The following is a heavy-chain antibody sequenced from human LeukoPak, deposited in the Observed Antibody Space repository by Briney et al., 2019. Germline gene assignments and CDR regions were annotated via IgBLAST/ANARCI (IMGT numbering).Heavy chain of an antibody. CDR1: GFTFSTFD. CDR3: ARAGQWFSDPYDI. Sequence: GGSLRLSCAASGFTFSTFDMHWVRQGAGKGLEWVSGIGTAGDTHYADSVKGRFTISRENAKNSLYLQMNSLRAGDTSVNYCARAGQWFSDPYDIWGQGTMVTVSS. CDR2: IGTAGDT. D-gene: IGHD3-10*01. J-gene: IGHJ3*02. V-gene: IGHV3-13*01.